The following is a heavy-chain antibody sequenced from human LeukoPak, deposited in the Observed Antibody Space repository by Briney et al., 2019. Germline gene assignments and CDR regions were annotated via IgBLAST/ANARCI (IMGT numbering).Heavy chain of an antibody. CDR2: ISYSGST. Sequence: SETLSLTCTVSGGSISSSGNYWDWILQPPGKGLEWIGSISYSGSTYYNPSLKSPVTTTLDTSQNQFSLKLRSVTAADTAVYYCARERPLYDFWTGYYNVDLPHNWVDPWGLGTLVTVSS. V-gene: IGHV4-39*07. D-gene: IGHD3-3*01. CDR1: GGSISSSGNY. CDR3: ARERPLYDFWTGYYNVDLPHNWVDP. J-gene: IGHJ5*02.